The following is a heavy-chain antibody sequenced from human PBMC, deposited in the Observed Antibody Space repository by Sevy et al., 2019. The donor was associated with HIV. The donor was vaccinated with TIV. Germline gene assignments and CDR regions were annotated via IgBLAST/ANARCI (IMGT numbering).Heavy chain of an antibody. CDR3: VQEIGAKTHV. V-gene: IGHV3-21*01. CDR1: GFTLNVYA. J-gene: IGHJ6*02. CDR2: ITSGFDT. Sequence: GGSLRLSCTASGFTLNVYAMNWVRQAPGKGLEWVSCITSGFDTIYADSVKGRFTISRDNTKNSLYLQMNNLRADDTALYYRVQEIGAKTHVWGQGTTVTVSS.